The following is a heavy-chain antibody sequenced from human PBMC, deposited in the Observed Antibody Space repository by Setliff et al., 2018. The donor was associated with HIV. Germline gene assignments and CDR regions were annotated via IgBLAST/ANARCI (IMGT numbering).Heavy chain of an antibody. D-gene: IGHD3-16*02. Sequence: LSLTCTVSGGSSSSSSVSWGWIRQPPGKGLEWIGNIYRSGSTYYNPSLRSRVTISVDTSKNQFYLNLNSVTDADTALYYCARHKDSDYVWGSYRPDGFDIWGQGTTVTVSS. CDR2: IYRSGST. J-gene: IGHJ3*02. CDR3: ARHKDSDYVWGSYRPDGFDI. V-gene: IGHV4-39*01. CDR1: GGSSSSSSVS.